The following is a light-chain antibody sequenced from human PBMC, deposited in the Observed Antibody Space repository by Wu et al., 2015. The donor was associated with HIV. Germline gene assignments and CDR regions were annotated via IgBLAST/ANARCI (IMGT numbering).Light chain of an antibody. CDR3: QQRLAYPNT. CDR1: QNIRNQ. Sequence: DIQMNQSPSYLSAAVGDRVVITCRASQNIRNQLAWYQQKSGEVPKLLIYAASYLQPGVPSRFSASGSGTDFTLTIDGLQPEDFTTYFCQQRLAYPNTFGQGTNVEI. CDR2: AAS. V-gene: IGKV1-12*01. J-gene: IGKJ1*01.